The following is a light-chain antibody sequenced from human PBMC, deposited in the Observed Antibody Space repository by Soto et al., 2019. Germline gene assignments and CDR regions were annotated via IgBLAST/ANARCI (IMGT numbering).Light chain of an antibody. V-gene: IGKV1-33*01. J-gene: IGKJ2*03. Sequence: DIQMTQSPSSLSASVGDRVTITCQASQDINRYLYWSQQKPGKAPKVLICDVEPGVPSTFSVVVSATDVTFTINSRQHEDFATCNCQLKNRLPRCYGQGKKRVMK. CDR3: QLKNRLPRC. CDR1: QDINRY. CDR2: D.